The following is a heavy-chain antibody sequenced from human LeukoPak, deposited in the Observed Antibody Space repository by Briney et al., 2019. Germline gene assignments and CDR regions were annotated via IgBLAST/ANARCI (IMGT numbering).Heavy chain of an antibody. J-gene: IGHJ4*02. CDR1: GFTFSSYS. D-gene: IGHD6-13*01. Sequence: ETGGSLRLSCAASGFTFSSYSMNWVRQAPGKGLEWVSYISSSSSTIYYADSVKGRFTISRDNAKNSLYLQMNSLRDEDTAVYYCATTPYNRNSWYYFDYWGQGTLVTVSS. CDR3: ATTPYNRNSWYYFDY. CDR2: ISSSSSTI. V-gene: IGHV3-48*02.